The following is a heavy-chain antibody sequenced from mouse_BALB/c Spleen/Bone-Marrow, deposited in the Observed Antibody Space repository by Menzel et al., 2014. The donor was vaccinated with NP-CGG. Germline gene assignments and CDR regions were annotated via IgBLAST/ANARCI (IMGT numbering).Heavy chain of an antibody. J-gene: IGHJ3*01. CDR3: ARGWLLSWFAY. V-gene: IGHV1S29*02. CDR1: GYTFTDYN. Sequence: EVQLQESGPELVKPGASVKISCKASGYTFTDYNMHWVKQSHGRSLEWIGYIYPYNGGTGYNQKFKSKATLTVDNSSSTADMELRSLTSEDSAVYYCARGWLLSWFAYWGQGTLVTVSA. D-gene: IGHD2-3*01. CDR2: IYPYNGGT.